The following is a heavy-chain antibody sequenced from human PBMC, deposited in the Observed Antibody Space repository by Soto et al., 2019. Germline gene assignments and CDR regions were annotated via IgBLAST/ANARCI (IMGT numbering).Heavy chain of an antibody. D-gene: IGHD6-13*01. J-gene: IGHJ4*02. CDR2: ISHSGST. V-gene: IGHV4-30-2*01. CDR3: ASSHAGAHITAAVH. Sequence: QLQLQESGSGLVKPSQTLSLTCAVSGGSISSGGYSWSWIRQPPGKGLEWIGYISHSGSTYYNPSLKSRVTISVARSKNQFSLKLSSVTAADTAVYYCASSHAGAHITAAVHWGQGTLVTVSS. CDR1: GGSISSGGYS.